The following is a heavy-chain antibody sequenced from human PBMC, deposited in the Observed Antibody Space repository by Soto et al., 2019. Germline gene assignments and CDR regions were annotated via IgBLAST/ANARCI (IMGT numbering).Heavy chain of an antibody. D-gene: IGHD5-12*01. Sequence: QVQLVQSGAEVKKPGASVKVSCKASGYTFTSYDINWVRQATGQGLEWMGWMNPNSGNTGYAQKFQGRVTMTRNTSISTAYMELSSLRSEDTAVYYCASGRRMYSGYDWGMPFYYYYYMDVWGKGTTVTVSS. CDR1: GYTFTSYD. J-gene: IGHJ6*03. CDR3: ASGRRMYSGYDWGMPFYYYYYMDV. V-gene: IGHV1-8*01. CDR2: MNPNSGNT.